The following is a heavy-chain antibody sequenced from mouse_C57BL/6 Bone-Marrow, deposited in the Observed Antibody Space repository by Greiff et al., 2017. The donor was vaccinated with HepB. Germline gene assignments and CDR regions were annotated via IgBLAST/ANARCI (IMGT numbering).Heavy chain of an antibody. CDR3: ARILPPFDY. V-gene: IGHV1-69*01. CDR2: IDPSDSYT. CDR1: GYTFTSYW. J-gene: IGHJ2*01. D-gene: IGHD2-10*01. Sequence: QVQLQQPGAELVMPGASVKLSCKASGYTFTSYWMHWVKQRPGQGLEWIGEIDPSDSYTNYNQKFKGKSTLTVDKSSSTAYMQLSSLTSEDSAVYYCARILPPFDYWGQGTTLTVSS.